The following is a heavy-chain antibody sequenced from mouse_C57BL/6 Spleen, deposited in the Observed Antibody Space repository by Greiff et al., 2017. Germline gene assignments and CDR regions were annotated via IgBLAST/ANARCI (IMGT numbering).Heavy chain of an antibody. V-gene: IGHV1-15*01. CDR2: IDPETGGT. Sequence: VQLQQSGAELVRPGASVTLSCKASGYTFTDYEMHWVKQTPVHGLEWIGAIDPETGGTAYNQKFKGKAILTADKSSSTAYMELRSLTSEDSAVYYCTRDTTVEGYFDVWGTGTTVTVSS. CDR1: GYTFTDYE. J-gene: IGHJ1*03. D-gene: IGHD1-1*01. CDR3: TRDTTVEGYFDV.